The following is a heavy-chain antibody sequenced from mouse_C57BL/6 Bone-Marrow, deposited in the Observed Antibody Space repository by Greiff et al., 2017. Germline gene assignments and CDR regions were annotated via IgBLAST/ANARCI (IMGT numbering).Heavy chain of an antibody. D-gene: IGHD1-1*01. CDR2: ISGGGGNT. V-gene: IGHV5-9*01. J-gene: IGHJ4*01. CDR3: ARHTTPGSRRGYYAMDY. Sequence: EVQLVESGGGLVKPGGSLKLSCAASGFTFSSYTMSWVRQTPEKRMEWVATISGGGGNTYYPDRVKGRFTISRDNAKNTLYLQMSSLRSEDTALYYCARHTTPGSRRGYYAMDYWGQGTSVTVSS. CDR1: GFTFSSYT.